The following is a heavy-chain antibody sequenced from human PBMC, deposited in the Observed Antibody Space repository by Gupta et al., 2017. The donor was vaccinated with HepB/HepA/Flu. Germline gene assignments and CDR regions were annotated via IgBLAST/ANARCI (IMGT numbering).Heavy chain of an antibody. Sequence: EVQLVESGGGLVKPGGSLRISCAASGFTFSQYRMNWVRQAPGKGLECVSSISSSGNYLYYADSMKGRFTVSRDNARNSLFLEMKSLRAEDTAIYYGARYTSDGYNYDSWGQVTLVTVSS. J-gene: IGHJ5*01. V-gene: IGHV3-21*01. D-gene: IGHD5-24*01. CDR2: ISSSGNYL. CDR1: GFTFSQYR. CDR3: ARYTSDGYNYDS.